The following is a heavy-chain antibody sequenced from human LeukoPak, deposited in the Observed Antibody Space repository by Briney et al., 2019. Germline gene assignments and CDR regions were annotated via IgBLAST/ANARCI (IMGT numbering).Heavy chain of an antibody. CDR2: ISAYNGNT. CDR1: GYTFTSYG. Sequence: GASVKVSCKASGYTFTSYGISWVRQAPGQGLEWMGWISAYNGNTNYAQKLQGRVTMTTDTSTSTAYMELRSLISDDTAVYYCASRSGWYGGDAFDIWGQGTMVTVSS. D-gene: IGHD6-19*01. CDR3: ASRSGWYGGDAFDI. J-gene: IGHJ3*02. V-gene: IGHV1-18*01.